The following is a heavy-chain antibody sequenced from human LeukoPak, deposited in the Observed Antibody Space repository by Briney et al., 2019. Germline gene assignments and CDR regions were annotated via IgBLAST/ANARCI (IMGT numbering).Heavy chain of an antibody. CDR1: GFTFSSYG. Sequence: GGSLRLSCAASGFTFSSYGMHWVRQAPGKGLEWVAFIRYDGSNKYYADSVKGRFTISRDNSKNTLYLQMNSLRAEDTAIYYCAKYGSGSYRTIDYWGQGTLVTVSS. J-gene: IGHJ4*02. D-gene: IGHD3-10*01. CDR3: AKYGSGSYRTIDY. V-gene: IGHV3-30*02. CDR2: IRYDGSNK.